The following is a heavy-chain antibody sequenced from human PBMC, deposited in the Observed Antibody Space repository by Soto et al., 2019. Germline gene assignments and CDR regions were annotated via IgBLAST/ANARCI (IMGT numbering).Heavy chain of an antibody. Sequence: PGGSLRLSCAAPGFTFSSYAMSWVRQAPGKGLEWVSGVSGTGSSTYHADSVKGRFTISRDNSKNTLFLQMNSLRAEDTAVYYCASHSGSNCYSKCNYWGQGTLVTVSS. CDR1: GFTFSSYA. CDR2: VSGTGSST. J-gene: IGHJ4*02. V-gene: IGHV3-23*01. CDR3: ASHSGSNCYSKCNY. D-gene: IGHD2-15*01.